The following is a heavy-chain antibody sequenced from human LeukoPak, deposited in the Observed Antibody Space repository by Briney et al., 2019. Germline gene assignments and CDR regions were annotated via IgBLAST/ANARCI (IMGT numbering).Heavy chain of an antibody. CDR2: IIPIFGTA. D-gene: IGHD4-17*01. V-gene: IGHV1-69*01. Sequence: SVKASCKASGGTFSSYAISWVRQAPGQGLEWMGGIIPIFGTANYAQKFQGRVTITADESTSTAYMELSSLRSEDTAVYYCARTTVTTRRSWVFGYWGQGTLVTVSS. CDR1: GGTFSSYA. CDR3: ARTTVTTRRSWVFGY. J-gene: IGHJ4*02.